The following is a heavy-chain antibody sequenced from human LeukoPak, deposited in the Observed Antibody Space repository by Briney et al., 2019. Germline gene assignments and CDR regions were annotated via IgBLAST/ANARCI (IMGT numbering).Heavy chain of an antibody. CDR1: GFTFSTYA. J-gene: IGHJ4*02. V-gene: IGHV3-23*01. CDR2: INNGGDRT. CDR3: ASGDYPYYFDY. Sequence: GGSLRLSCAGSGFTFSTYAMTWVRQAPGKGLEWVSAINNGGDRTYYADSLKGRFTISRDNSKNTLYLQMSSLRAEDTAVYFCASGDYPYYFDYWGQGTLVTVSS. D-gene: IGHD2-21*02.